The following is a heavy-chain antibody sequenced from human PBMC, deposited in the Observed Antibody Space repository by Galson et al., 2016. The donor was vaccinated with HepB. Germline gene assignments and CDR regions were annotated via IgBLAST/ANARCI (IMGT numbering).Heavy chain of an antibody. CDR1: GGSISSSKW. D-gene: IGHD2-2*01. CDR3: ARGTVPAGRGSLTFDP. Sequence: SETLSLTCAVSGGSISSSKWWIWVRQPPGKGLEWIGEINHSGSTNYNPSLKSRVTMSVDTSNNQFSLKLTSVTAADTAVYYCARGTVPAGRGSLTFDPWGQGTLVTVSS. V-gene: IGHV4-4*02. J-gene: IGHJ5*02. CDR2: INHSGST.